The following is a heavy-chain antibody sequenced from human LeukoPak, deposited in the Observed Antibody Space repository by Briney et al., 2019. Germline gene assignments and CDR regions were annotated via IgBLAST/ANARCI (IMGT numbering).Heavy chain of an antibody. D-gene: IGHD2-21*02. CDR1: GGTFSSYD. V-gene: IGHV1-69*05. CDR3: ARTYCGGDCSRYYFDY. Sequence: SVKVSCKASGGTFSSYDISWVRQAPGQGLEWMGRIIPIFGAANYAQKFQGRVTITTDESTSTAYMELSSLRSEDTAVYYCARTYCGGDCSRYYFDYWGQGTLVTVSS. J-gene: IGHJ4*02. CDR2: IIPIFGAA.